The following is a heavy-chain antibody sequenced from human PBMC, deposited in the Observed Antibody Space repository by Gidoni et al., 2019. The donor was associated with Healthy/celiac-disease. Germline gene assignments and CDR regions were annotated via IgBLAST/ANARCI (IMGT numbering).Heavy chain of an antibody. CDR2: ISWNSGSI. CDR1: GFTFDDYA. CDR3: AKAGGDSYYDSSGYYYSYYFDY. J-gene: IGHJ4*02. V-gene: IGHV3-9*01. D-gene: IGHD3-22*01. Sequence: EVQLVESGGGLVQPGRSLSLSCASSGFTFDDYAMHWVRQAPGKGLEWVSGISWNSGSIGDADSGKGRFTISRDNAKNSLYLQMNSLRAEDTALYYCAKAGGDSYYDSSGYYYSYYFDYWGQGTLVTVSS.